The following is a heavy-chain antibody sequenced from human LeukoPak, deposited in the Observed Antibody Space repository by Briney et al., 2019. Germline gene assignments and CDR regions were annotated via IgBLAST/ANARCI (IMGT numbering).Heavy chain of an antibody. CDR1: GFTFDDYA. CDR3: AKGNDFWSSNGMDV. J-gene: IGHJ6*02. V-gene: IGHV3-9*01. CDR2: ISWNSGSI. D-gene: IGHD3-3*01. Sequence: PGGSLRLSCAASGFTFDDYAMHWVRQAPGKGLEWVSGISWNSGSIGYADSVKGRFTISRDNAKNSLYLQMNSLRAEDTALYYCAKGNDFWSSNGMDVWGQGTTVTVSS.